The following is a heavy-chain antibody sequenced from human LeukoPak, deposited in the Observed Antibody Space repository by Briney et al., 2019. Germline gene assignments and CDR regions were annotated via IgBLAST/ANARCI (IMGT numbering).Heavy chain of an antibody. Sequence: PSETLSLTCTVSGGSISSYYWSWIRQPPGKGLEWIGYIYYSGSTNYNPSLKSRVTISVDTSKNQFSLKLSSVTAADTAVYYCATLDTAMVVFDYWGQGTLVTVSS. V-gene: IGHV4-59*01. CDR2: IYYSGST. CDR1: GGSISSYY. D-gene: IGHD5-18*01. J-gene: IGHJ4*02. CDR3: ATLDTAMVVFDY.